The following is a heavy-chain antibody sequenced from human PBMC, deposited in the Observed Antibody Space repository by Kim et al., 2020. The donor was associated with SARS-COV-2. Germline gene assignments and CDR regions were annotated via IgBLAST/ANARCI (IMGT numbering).Heavy chain of an antibody. V-gene: IGHV3-74*01. CDR2: IKTDGSIT. CDR3: ASSSGNLLLDY. CDR1: GFTFSNYW. D-gene: IGHD3-22*01. Sequence: GGSLRLSCAASGFTFSNYWMHWVRQAPGKGLVWVSDIKTDGSITRYADSVKGRFTSSRDNAKNTLYLQMNSLRVEDTAVYYCASSSGNLLLDYWGQGTLVTVSS. J-gene: IGHJ4*02.